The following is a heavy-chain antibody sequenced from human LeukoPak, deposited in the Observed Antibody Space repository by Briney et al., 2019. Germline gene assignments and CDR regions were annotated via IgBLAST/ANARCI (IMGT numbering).Heavy chain of an antibody. Sequence: SETLSLTCTVSGGSISTYSWTWIRQPPGKGLEWIGYIYYSGSTYYNPSLKSRVTISVDTSKNQFSLKLSSVTAADTAVYYCARGVRWLQLSYFDYWGQGTLVTVSS. D-gene: IGHD5-24*01. CDR1: GGSISTYS. CDR3: ARGVRWLQLSYFDY. CDR2: IYYSGST. J-gene: IGHJ4*02. V-gene: IGHV4-59*12.